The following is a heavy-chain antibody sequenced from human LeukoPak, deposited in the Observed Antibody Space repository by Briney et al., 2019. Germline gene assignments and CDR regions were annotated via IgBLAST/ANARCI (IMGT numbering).Heavy chain of an antibody. CDR3: ARYPASSGYSYGPHDY. CDR2: ISAYNGNT. CDR1: GYTFTSYG. V-gene: IGHV1-18*01. D-gene: IGHD5-18*01. Sequence: ASVKVSCTASGYTFTSYGISWVRQAPGQGLEWMGWISAYNGNTNYAHTLQGRVTMTTDTSTSTPYMEMRSLRSDDTAVYYCARYPASSGYSYGPHDYWGQGTLVTVSS. J-gene: IGHJ4*02.